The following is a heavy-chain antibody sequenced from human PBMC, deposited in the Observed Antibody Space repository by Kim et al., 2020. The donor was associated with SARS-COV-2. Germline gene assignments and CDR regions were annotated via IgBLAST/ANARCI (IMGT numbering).Heavy chain of an antibody. CDR1: GLSFGDYA. J-gene: IGHJ6*03. CDR2: ISWNSKSR. CDR3: AKSHLPTAEGYYYYYMDV. V-gene: IGHV3-9*01. D-gene: IGHD2-21*02. Sequence: GGSLRLSCAASGLSFGDYAMHWVRQAPGKGLEWVSGISWNSKSRGYADSVKGRFTISRDNAKNSLYLHMNSLRAEDTALYFCAKSHLPTAEGYYYYYMDVWGKGTTVTVS.